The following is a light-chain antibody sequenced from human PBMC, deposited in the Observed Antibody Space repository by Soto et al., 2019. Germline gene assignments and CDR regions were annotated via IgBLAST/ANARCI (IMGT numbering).Light chain of an antibody. V-gene: IGLV2-14*01. J-gene: IGLJ3*02. CDR3: SSYTGSSTLGV. Sequence: QSALTQPASVSGSPGQSITISCTGTSSDVGGYNYVSWYQQHPGKAPKLMIYDVSNRPSGVSNRFSGSKSGNTASLTISGLHAEDEADYYCSSYTGSSTLGVFGGGTKLPVL. CDR1: SSDVGGYNY. CDR2: DVS.